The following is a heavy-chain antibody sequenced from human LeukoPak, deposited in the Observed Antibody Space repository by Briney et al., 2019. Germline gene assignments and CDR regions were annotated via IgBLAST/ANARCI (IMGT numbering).Heavy chain of an antibody. CDR2: IYTSGST. D-gene: IGHD3-22*01. Sequence: PSQTLSLTCTVSGGSISSDRYSWSWIRQPAGKGLEWIGRIYTSGSTKYNPSLKSRVTISLDTSKNQFSLKLSSVTAADTAVYYCARGFFSGYDSSGYGKSGAFDIWGQGTMVTVSS. CDR3: ARGFFSGYDSSGYGKSGAFDI. CDR1: GGSISSDRYS. J-gene: IGHJ3*02. V-gene: IGHV4-61*02.